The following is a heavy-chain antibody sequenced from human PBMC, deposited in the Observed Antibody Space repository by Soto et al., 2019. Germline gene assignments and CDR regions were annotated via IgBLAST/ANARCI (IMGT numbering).Heavy chain of an antibody. CDR1: GYTFTSYG. V-gene: IGHV1-18*01. J-gene: IGHJ3*02. CDR2: ISAYNGNT. Sequence: QVQLVQSGAEVKKPGASVKVSCKASGYTFTSYGISWVLQAPGQGLEWMGWISAYNGNTNYAQKLQGRVTMTTDTSTSTAYMELRSMRSDDTAVYYCARNCSGGSCYLFDDAFDIWGQGTMVTVSS. CDR3: ARNCSGGSCYLFDDAFDI. D-gene: IGHD2-15*01.